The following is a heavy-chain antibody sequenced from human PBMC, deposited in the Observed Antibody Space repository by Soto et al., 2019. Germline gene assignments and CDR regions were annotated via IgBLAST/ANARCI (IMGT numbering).Heavy chain of an antibody. CDR1: GFTFSSYD. CDR2: IGTAGDT. D-gene: IGHD5-18*01. Sequence: GGSLRLSCAASGFTFSSYDMHWVRQATGKGLEWVSAIGTAGDTYYPGSVKGRFTISRENAKNSLYLQMNSLRAEDTAVYYCARGFSGGLGYSYGLYYFDYWGQGTLVTVSS. J-gene: IGHJ4*02. CDR3: ARGFSGGLGYSYGLYYFDY. V-gene: IGHV3-13*01.